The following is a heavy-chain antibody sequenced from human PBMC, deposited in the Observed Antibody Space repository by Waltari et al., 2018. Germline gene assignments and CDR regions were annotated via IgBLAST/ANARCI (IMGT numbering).Heavy chain of an antibody. D-gene: IGHD2-2*01. J-gene: IGHJ5*02. CDR2: INHSGST. CDR3: ASIRPLVVPAAANWFDP. Sequence: QVQLQQWGAGLLKPSETLSLTCAVYGGSFSGYYWSWIRQPPGKGLEWIGEINHSGSTNYTPSLKIRVTIAVDTSKNQFSLKLSSVTAADTAVYYCASIRPLVVPAAANWFDPWGQGTLVTVSS. CDR1: GGSFSGYY. V-gene: IGHV4-34*01.